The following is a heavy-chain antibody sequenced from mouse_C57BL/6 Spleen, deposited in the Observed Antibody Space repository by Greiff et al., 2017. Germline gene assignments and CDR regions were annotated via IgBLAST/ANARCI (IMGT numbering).Heavy chain of an antibody. CDR3: TREDDYGSSGAY. CDR2: ISSGGDYI. CDR1: GFTFSSYA. J-gene: IGHJ3*01. V-gene: IGHV5-9-1*02. Sequence: EVQLVESGEGLVKPGGSLKLSCAASGFTFSSYAMSWVRQTPEKRLEWVAYISSGGDYIYYADTVKGRFTTSRDTARNTLYLQMSSLKSEDTAMYYCTREDDYGSSGAYWGQGTLVTVSA. D-gene: IGHD1-1*01.